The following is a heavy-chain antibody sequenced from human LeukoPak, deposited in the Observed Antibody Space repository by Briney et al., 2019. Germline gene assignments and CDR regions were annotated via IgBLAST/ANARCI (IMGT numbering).Heavy chain of an antibody. CDR1: GYSISSGYY. V-gene: IGHV4-38-2*02. CDR3: ARDYYDSSGYYRWAWRDYYYYYMDV. J-gene: IGHJ6*03. CDR2: IYHSGST. D-gene: IGHD3-22*01. Sequence: TSETLSLTCTVSGYSISSGYYWGWIRQPPGKGLEWIGSIYHSGSTYYNPSLKSRVTISVDTSKNQFSLKLSSVTAADTAVYYCARDYYDSSGYYRWAWRDYYYYYMDVWGKGTTVTVSS.